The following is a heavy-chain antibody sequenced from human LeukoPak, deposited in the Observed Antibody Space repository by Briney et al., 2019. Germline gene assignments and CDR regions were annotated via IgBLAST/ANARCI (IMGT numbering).Heavy chain of an antibody. CDR2: INTDGSIT. CDR1: GFTFSDYW. D-gene: IGHD3-9*01. CDR3: ARDGYYDILTGYPEFDP. Sequence: PGGSLRLSCAASGFTFSDYWIHWVRQAPGKGLVWVSRINTDGSITNYADSVKGRFSISRDNAKNTLYLQMSSLRAEDTAVYYCARDGYYDILTGYPEFDPWGQGTLVTVSS. J-gene: IGHJ5*02. V-gene: IGHV3-74*01.